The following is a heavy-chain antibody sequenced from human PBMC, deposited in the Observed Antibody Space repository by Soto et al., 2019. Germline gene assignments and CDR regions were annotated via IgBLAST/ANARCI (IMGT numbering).Heavy chain of an antibody. J-gene: IGHJ4*02. Sequence: GGSLRLSCAASGFTFSDNYMSWIRQAPGKGLEWVSYISDSGSIIYYADSVKGRFTISRDNAKKSLYLQLNSLRAEDTAVYFCARDLGYYDSSGYFDYWGQGTLVTVSS. V-gene: IGHV3-11*01. D-gene: IGHD3-22*01. CDR3: ARDLGYYDSSGYFDY. CDR2: ISDSGSII. CDR1: GFTFSDNY.